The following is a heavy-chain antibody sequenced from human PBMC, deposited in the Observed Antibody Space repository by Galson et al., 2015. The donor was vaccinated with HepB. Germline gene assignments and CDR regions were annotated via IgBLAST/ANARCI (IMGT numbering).Heavy chain of an antibody. V-gene: IGHV1-2*02. CDR1: KYTFSDYY. CDR2: IFPNSGGT. J-gene: IGHJ4*02. CDR3: ARGRSKWELLRDYLDY. D-gene: IGHD1-26*01. Sequence: SVKVSCKASKYTFSDYYIHWVRQAPGQGLEWMGWIFPNSGGTTYAQVFQGRVTLTSATSINTAYMYLSSLTSDDTAVYYCARGRSKWELLRDYLDYWGQGALVTVPS.